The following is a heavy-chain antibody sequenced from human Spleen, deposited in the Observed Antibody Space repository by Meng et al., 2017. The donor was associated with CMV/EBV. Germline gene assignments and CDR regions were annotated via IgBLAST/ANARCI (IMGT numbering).Heavy chain of an antibody. V-gene: IGHV3-74*01. CDR1: GFTFSSYW. J-gene: IGHJ4*02. CDR2: INSDGSST. CDR3: AKQGQWPPDY. D-gene: IGHD6-19*01. Sequence: GESLKISCAASGFTFSSYWMHWVRQAPGKGLVWVSRINSDGSSTSYADSVKGRFTISRDNAKNTLYLQMNSLRAEDTAVYYCAKQGQWPPDYWGQGTLVTVSS.